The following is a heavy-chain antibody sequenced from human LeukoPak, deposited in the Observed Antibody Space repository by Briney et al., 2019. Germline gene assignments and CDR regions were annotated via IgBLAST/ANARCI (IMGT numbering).Heavy chain of an antibody. CDR2: INHSGST. CDR1: GGSISGYY. CDR3: GTIAAAGDY. V-gene: IGHV4-34*01. J-gene: IGHJ4*02. Sequence: SETLSLTCTVSGGSISGYYWSWIRQPPGKGLEWIGEINHSGSTNYNPSLKSRVTISVDTSKNQFSLKLSSVTAADTAVYYCGTIAAAGDYWGQGTLVTVSS. D-gene: IGHD6-13*01.